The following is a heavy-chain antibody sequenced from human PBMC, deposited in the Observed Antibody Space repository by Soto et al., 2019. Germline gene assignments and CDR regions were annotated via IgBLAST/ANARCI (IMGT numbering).Heavy chain of an antibody. CDR1: GFTFSSYG. Sequence: GGSLRLSCAASGFTFSSYGMHWVRQAPGKGLEWVALIWYDGSNKYYADSVRGRFTISRDNSKNTLYLQMNSLRAEDTAVYYCARDRYSNSWSSFDYWGQGTPVTVSS. CDR3: ARDRYSNSWSSFDY. CDR2: IWYDGSNK. V-gene: IGHV3-33*01. J-gene: IGHJ4*02. D-gene: IGHD6-13*01.